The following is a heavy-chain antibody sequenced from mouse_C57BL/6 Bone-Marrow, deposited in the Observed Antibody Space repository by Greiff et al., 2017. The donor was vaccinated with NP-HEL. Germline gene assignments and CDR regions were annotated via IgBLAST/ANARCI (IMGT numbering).Heavy chain of an antibody. CDR1: GYTFTSYG. D-gene: IGHD1-1*01. CDR3: ARGGGYYYGSSFLFDY. J-gene: IGHJ2*01. V-gene: IGHV1-81*01. Sequence: QVQLQQSGAELARPGASVKLSCKASGYTFTSYGISWVKQRTGQGLEWIGEIYPRSGNTYYNEKFKGKATLTADKSSSTAYMELRSLTSEDYAVDFCARGGGYYYGSSFLFDYGGQGTTLTVSS. CDR2: IYPRSGNT.